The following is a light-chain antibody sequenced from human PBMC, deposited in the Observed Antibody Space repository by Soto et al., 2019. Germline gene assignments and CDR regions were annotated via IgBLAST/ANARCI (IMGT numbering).Light chain of an antibody. V-gene: IGKV1-5*01. Sequence: DIQMTQSPSTLSASVGDRVTITCRASQSLSRWLAWYQQQPGKAPKLLIYDVSSLESGVPSRFSGSGSGTEFTLTIDSLQPDDFAVYYCQHYNGYPYAFGQGTKLEIK. J-gene: IGKJ2*01. CDR2: DVS. CDR3: QHYNGYPYA. CDR1: QSLSRW.